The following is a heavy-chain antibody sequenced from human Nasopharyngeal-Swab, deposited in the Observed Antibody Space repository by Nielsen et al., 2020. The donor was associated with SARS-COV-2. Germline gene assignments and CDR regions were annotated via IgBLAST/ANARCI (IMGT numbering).Heavy chain of an antibody. CDR2: ILPIFGTA. V-gene: IGHV1-69*13. Sequence: SVEPSYKASGVTFISYAISWVRQAPGQGLEWMGGILPIFGTANYAQKFQGRVTITADESTSTAYMELSSLRSEDTAVYYCARSRTYYDILTGSPVYYYYYGMDVWGQGTTVTVSS. CDR1: GVTFISYA. CDR3: ARSRTYYDILTGSPVYYYYYGMDV. D-gene: IGHD3-9*01. J-gene: IGHJ6*02.